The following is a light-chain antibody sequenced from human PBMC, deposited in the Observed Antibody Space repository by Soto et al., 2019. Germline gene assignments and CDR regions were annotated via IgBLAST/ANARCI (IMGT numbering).Light chain of an antibody. V-gene: IGKV1-33*01. CDR3: QQYDDLPLT. CDR1: QSISSW. J-gene: IGKJ4*01. CDR2: DAS. Sequence: DIQMTQSPSTLSASVGDRVTITCRASQSISSWLAWYQQKPGKAPKLLIYDASNLETGVPSRFSGSASGTDFTFTISSLQPEDIATNYFQQYDDLPLTCGGGTKVGI.